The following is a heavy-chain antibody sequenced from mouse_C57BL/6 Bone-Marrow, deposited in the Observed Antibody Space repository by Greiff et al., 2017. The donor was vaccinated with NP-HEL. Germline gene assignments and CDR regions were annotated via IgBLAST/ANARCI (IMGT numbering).Heavy chain of an antibody. CDR1: GYTFTSYW. CDR3: ARGGNYEEDY. V-gene: IGHV1-59*01. J-gene: IGHJ2*01. CDR2: IDPSDSYT. D-gene: IGHD2-1*01. Sequence: QVQLQQPGAELVRPGTSVKLSCKASGYTFTSYWMHWVKQRPGQGLEWIGVIDPSDSYTNYNQKFKGKATLTVDTSSSTAYMQLSSLTSEDSAVYYCARGGNYEEDYWGQGTTLTVSS.